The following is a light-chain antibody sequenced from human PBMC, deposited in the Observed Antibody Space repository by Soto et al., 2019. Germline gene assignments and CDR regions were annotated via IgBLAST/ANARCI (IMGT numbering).Light chain of an antibody. Sequence: DIVLTQSPDSLAVSLGERATINCKSSQSVLHSSNNKNYLAWYQQKPGQPPKLLIYWASTRESGVPDRFSGSGSGPDFTISISSLQAEDVAVYYCQQYYSPWTFGQGTKVEIK. CDR3: QQYYSPWT. J-gene: IGKJ1*01. CDR2: WAS. V-gene: IGKV4-1*01. CDR1: QSVLHSSNNKNY.